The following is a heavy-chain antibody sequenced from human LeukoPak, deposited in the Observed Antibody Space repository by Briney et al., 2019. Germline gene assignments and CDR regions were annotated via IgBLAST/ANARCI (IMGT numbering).Heavy chain of an antibody. J-gene: IGHJ6*04. V-gene: IGHV1-18*01. D-gene: IGHD6-13*01. CDR1: GYTFSSYG. CDR2: INTSNGNT. Sequence: GASVKVSCKASGYTFSSYGFSWVRQAPGQGLEWMGWINTSNGNTNYAQQLQGRVTMTTDTSTSTAYMELRSLRSEDTAVYYCASREYSSSWYPVDVWGKGTTVTVSS. CDR3: ASREYSSSWYPVDV.